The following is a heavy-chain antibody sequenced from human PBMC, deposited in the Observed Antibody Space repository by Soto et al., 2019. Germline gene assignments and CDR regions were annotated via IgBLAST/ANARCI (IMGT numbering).Heavy chain of an antibody. J-gene: IGHJ4*02. V-gene: IGHV3-74*01. CDR1: GFTFSSYC. CDR2: INRDGSSI. Sequence: GGSLRLSCAASGFTFSSYCMHWVRQAPGKGLVWVSRINRDGSSINYADSARGRVAISRDNAKNTLYLQVNGLRAEDTAVYYCAREIATTGEYYFDYWGQGILVTVSS. CDR3: AREIATTGEYYFDY. D-gene: IGHD6-13*01.